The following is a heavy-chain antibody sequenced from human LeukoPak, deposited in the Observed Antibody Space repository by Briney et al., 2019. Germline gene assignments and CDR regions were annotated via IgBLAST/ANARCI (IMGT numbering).Heavy chain of an antibody. D-gene: IGHD3-10*01. CDR2: IWFDGSNA. CDR3: ARDPFGQSYGNLFDY. J-gene: IGHJ4*02. CDR1: GFTFSNYG. V-gene: IGHV3-33*01. Sequence: GGSLRLSCAASGFTFSNYGMHRVRQAPGKGLEWVAIIWFDGSNAYYADSVKGRFTISRDNSKNTVYLQMNSLRAEDTAVYYCARDPFGQSYGNLFDYWGQGTLVTVSS.